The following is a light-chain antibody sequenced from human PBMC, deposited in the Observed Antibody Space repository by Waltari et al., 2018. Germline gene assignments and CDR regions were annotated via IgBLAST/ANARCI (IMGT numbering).Light chain of an antibody. CDR3: NSYTGSSSWV. V-gene: IGLV2-14*01. Sequence: QSALTPPASVSGAPGQSITLSRYGTSRDIGFSNYFSWYQPAQGKAPKLMIYDFSQRPAGVSDRFSGSKSGNTASLTISGLQAEDEADYYCNSYTGSSSWVFGGGTKVTVL. CDR2: DFS. CDR1: SRDIGFSNY. J-gene: IGLJ3*02.